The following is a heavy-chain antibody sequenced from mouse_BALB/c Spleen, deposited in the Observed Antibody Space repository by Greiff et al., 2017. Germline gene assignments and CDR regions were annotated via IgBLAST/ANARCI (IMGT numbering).Heavy chain of an antibody. CDR3: ARQTGYYGSPAWFAY. CDR2: ISSGGSYT. V-gene: IGHV5-9-3*01. Sequence: EVQLQQSGGGLVKPGGSLKLSCAASGFTFSSYAMSWVRQTPEKRLEWVATISSGGSYTYYPDSVKGRFTISRDNAKNTLYLQMSSLRSEDTAMYYCARQTGYYGSPAWFAYWGQGTLVTVSA. CDR1: GFTFSSYA. D-gene: IGHD1-1*01. J-gene: IGHJ3*01.